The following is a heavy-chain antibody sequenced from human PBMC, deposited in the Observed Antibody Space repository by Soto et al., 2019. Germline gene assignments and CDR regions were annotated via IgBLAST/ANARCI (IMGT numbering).Heavy chain of an antibody. CDR3: AREGKYYYGSGDY. Sequence: EVQLVESVGGLVKPGESLRLSCAPSGFTCSSYSMNCVRQAPGKWLECVSSISSSSSYIYYADSVKGRFTISRDNAKNSLYLQMNSLRAEDTAVYYCAREGKYYYGSGDYWGQGTLVTVSS. D-gene: IGHD3-10*01. CDR1: GFTCSSYS. V-gene: IGHV3-21*01. CDR2: ISSSSSYI. J-gene: IGHJ4*02.